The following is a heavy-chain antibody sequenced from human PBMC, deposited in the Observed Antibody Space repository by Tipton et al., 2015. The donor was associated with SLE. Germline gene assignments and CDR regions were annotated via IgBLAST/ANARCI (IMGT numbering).Heavy chain of an antibody. Sequence: TLSLTCSVSGDSLSSNNYYWGWIRQSPAQGLEWIGTIHYAGGTYYNPSLRSRLTISVDTSENHFSLNLNSVTAADTAVYFCARQRGYYDGTPFPPWNFDLWGRGTQVTASS. J-gene: IGHJ2*01. CDR3: ARQRGYYDGTPFPPWNFDL. D-gene: IGHD3-16*01. CDR1: GDSLSSNNYY. V-gene: IGHV4-39*07. CDR2: IHYAGGT.